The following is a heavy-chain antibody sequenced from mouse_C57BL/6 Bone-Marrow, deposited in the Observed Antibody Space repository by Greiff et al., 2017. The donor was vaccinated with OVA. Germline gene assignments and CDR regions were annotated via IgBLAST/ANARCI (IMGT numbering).Heavy chain of an antibody. CDR2: IYPRSGNT. D-gene: IGHD2-2*01. V-gene: IGHV1-81*01. Sequence: QVHVKQSGAELARPGASVKLSCKASGYTFTSYGISWVKQRTGQGLEWIGEIYPRSGNTYYNEKFKGKATLTADKSSSTAYMELRSLTSEDSAVYFCARYGYPAWFAYWGQGTLVTVSA. CDR3: ARYGYPAWFAY. J-gene: IGHJ3*01. CDR1: GYTFTSYG.